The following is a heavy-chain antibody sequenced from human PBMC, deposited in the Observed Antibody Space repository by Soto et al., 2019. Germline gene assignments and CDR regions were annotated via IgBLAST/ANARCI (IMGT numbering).Heavy chain of an antibody. J-gene: IGHJ4*02. CDR2: SHVGTVTT. Sequence: VQLEQSGAEVKKPGASMKVSCQASGYTFNNYFLHWVRQAPGQGLEWMGVSHVGTVTTMYAQKFQGRVSVTRDTSTITVDLELSSLVSEDTALYFCTIDGEGNQYFDFWGQGTLVTVSS. V-gene: IGHV1-46*02. CDR1: GYTFNNYF. CDR3: TIDGEGNQYFDF.